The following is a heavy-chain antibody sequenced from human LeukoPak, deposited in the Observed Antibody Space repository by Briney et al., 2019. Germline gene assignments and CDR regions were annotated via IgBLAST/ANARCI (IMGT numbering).Heavy chain of an antibody. V-gene: IGHV4-59*01. CDR2: IYYNGNT. D-gene: IGHD2-2*01. Sequence: SETLSLTCTVSGGSISSYYWSWIRQPPGKGLEWIGYIYYNGNTNYNPSLKSRVTISIDTSKNQFSLKLNSVTAADTAIYYCARVFCGTLSCQKSFDSWGQGTLVTVSS. J-gene: IGHJ4*02. CDR1: GGSISSYY. CDR3: ARVFCGTLSCQKSFDS.